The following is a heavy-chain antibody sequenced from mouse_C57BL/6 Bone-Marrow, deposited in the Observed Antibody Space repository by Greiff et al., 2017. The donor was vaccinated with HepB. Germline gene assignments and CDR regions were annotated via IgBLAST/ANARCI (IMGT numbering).Heavy chain of an antibody. CDR2: IYPRSGNT. D-gene: IGHD2-3*01. CDR1: GYTFTSYG. Sequence: LVESGAELARPGASVKLSCKASGYTFTSYGISWVKQRTGQGLEWIGEIYPRSGNTYYNEKFKGKATLTADKSSSTAYMELRSLTSEDSAVYFCADGYYDWYFDVWGTGTTVTVSS. V-gene: IGHV1-81*01. CDR3: ADGYYDWYFDV. J-gene: IGHJ1*03.